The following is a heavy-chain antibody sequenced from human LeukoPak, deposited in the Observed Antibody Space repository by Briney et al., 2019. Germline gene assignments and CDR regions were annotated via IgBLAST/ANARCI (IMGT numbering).Heavy chain of an antibody. CDR1: GGSISSSSYY. Sequence: SEALSLTCTVSGGSISSSSYYWGWIRQPPGKGLEWIGSIYYSGSTYYNPSLKSRVTMSVDTSKNQFSLKLSSVTAADTAVYYCARDRERFLGADYWGQGTLVTVSS. CDR3: ARDRERFLGADY. D-gene: IGHD3-3*01. J-gene: IGHJ4*02. CDR2: IYYSGST. V-gene: IGHV4-39*07.